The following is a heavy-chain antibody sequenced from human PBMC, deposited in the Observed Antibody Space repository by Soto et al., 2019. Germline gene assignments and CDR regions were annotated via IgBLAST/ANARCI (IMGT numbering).Heavy chain of an antibody. V-gene: IGHV1-58*01. CDR2: IVVGSGNT. CDR1: VFTFTSSA. Sequence: SVKVSCKPSVFTFTSSALQLVRQARGQRLEWIGWIVVGSGNTNYAQKFQERVTISVDTSKNQFSLKLSSVTAADTAVYYCARHRTDTWGDRSSGVDYWGQGTLVTVSS. D-gene: IGHD6-6*01. J-gene: IGHJ4*02. CDR3: ARHRTDTWGDRSSGVDY.